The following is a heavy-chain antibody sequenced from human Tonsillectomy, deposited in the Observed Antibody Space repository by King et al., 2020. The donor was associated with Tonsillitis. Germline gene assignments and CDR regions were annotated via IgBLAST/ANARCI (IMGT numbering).Heavy chain of an antibody. CDR1: GFTLSRYY. CDR3: ASDSLNCRVDRCVYEASDI. J-gene: IGHJ3*02. Sequence: VQLVESGGGLVQPGGSLRLSCAASGFTLSRYYMTWVRQAPGKGLEWVANIKQDGRETCYVDSLKGRSTIARDNAKNSLYLQMHSLRAEATAMYYCASDSLNCRVDRCVYEASDIWGPGKMFTVSS. D-gene: IGHD2-15*01. CDR2: IKQDGRET. V-gene: IGHV3-7*03.